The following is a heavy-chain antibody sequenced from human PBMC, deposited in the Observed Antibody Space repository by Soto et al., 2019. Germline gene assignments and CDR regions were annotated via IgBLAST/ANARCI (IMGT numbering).Heavy chain of an antibody. CDR1: GGSISSGDYY. Sequence: SETMCLTCTVSGGSISSGDYYWSRIRQPPGKSLEWLGYIYYSGSTYYNPSLKSRVTITVDTSKNQFSLKLSSVTAASTAVYCCARGRPYFDYWGQVTLVTVSS. CDR3: ARGRPYFDY. J-gene: IGHJ4*02. CDR2: IYYSGST. V-gene: IGHV4-30-4*01.